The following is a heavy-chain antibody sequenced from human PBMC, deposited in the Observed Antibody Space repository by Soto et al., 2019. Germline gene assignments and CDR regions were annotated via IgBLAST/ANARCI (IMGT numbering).Heavy chain of an antibody. CDR3: ATRLLGYCSSTSCSLTN. Sequence: ASVKVSCKFSGYTLTESSMHWLRQAPGKGLEWVGGFDPEDGETIYAQKFQGRVTMTEDTSTDTAYMELSSLRSEDTAVYYCATRLLGYCSSTSCSLTNWGQGTLVTVSS. V-gene: IGHV1-24*01. J-gene: IGHJ4*02. D-gene: IGHD2-2*01. CDR1: GYTLTESS. CDR2: FDPEDGET.